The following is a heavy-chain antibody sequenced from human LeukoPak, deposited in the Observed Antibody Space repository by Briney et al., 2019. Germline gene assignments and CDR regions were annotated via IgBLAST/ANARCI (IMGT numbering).Heavy chain of an antibody. CDR1: GGSISSSSYY. CDR2: IYYSGST. V-gene: IGHV4-39*01. D-gene: IGHD3-9*01. J-gene: IGHJ4*02. CDR3: ARHADVRYFDWNYFDY. Sequence: PSETLPLTCTVSGGSISSSSYYWGWIRQPPGKGLEWIGSIYYSGSTYYNPSLKSRVTISVDTSKNQFSLKLSSVTAADTAVYYCARHADVRYFDWNYFDYWGQGTLVTVSS.